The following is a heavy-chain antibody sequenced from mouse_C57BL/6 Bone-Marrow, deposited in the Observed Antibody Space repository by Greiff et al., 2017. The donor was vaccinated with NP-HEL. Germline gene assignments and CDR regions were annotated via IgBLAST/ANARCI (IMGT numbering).Heavy chain of an antibody. Sequence: VQLQQPGAELVKPGASVKLSCKASGYTFTSYWMHWVKQRPGQGLEWIGMIHPNSGSTNYNEKFKSKATLTVDKSSSTAYMQLSSLTSEQAACYYCVGLGRGDFDYWGQDTTLT. D-gene: IGHD4-1*01. V-gene: IGHV1-64*01. J-gene: IGHJ2*01. CDR1: GYTFTSYW. CDR2: IHPNSGST. CDR3: VGLGRGDFDY.